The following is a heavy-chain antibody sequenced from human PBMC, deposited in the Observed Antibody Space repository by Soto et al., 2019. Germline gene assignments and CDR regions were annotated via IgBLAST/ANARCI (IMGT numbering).Heavy chain of an antibody. CDR1: GVTFSSYA. J-gene: IGHJ4*02. CDR3: AKDPVNRYFDWSHLGSFDY. D-gene: IGHD3-9*01. CDR2: ISGSGGST. Sequence: GGSLRLSCAASGVTFSSYARIWVRQAPGKGLEWVSAISGSGGSTYYADSVKGRFTISRDNSKNTLYLQMNSLRAEDTAVYYCAKDPVNRYFDWSHLGSFDYWGQGTLVTVSS. V-gene: IGHV3-23*01.